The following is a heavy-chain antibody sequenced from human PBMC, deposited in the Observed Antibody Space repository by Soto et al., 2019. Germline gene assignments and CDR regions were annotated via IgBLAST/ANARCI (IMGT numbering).Heavy chain of an antibody. D-gene: IGHD3-22*01. CDR2: IYHSGST. CDR3: ARSTQDYYDSSGYRARLYYYYGMDV. CDR1: GGSISSNL. V-gene: IGHV4-4*02. J-gene: IGHJ6*02. Sequence: ASETLSLTCVVSGGSISSNLWSWVRQPSGKGLEWIGEIYHSGSTNYNPSLKSRVTISIDTSKNQFSLKLSSVTAADTAVYYCARSTQDYYDSSGYRARLYYYYGMDVWGQGTTVTVSS.